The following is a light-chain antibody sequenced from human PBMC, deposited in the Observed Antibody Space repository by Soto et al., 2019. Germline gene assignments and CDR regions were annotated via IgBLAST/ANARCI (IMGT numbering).Light chain of an antibody. V-gene: IGKV1-39*01. CDR3: QQSYSTPPT. CDR1: QSISSY. J-gene: IGKJ2*01. CDR2: AAS. Sequence: IQMTQSPSSLSASVGDRVTITCRASQSISSYLNWYQQKPGKAPKLLIYAASSLQSGVPSRFSGSGSGTDFTLTISSLLPEDFATNYCQQSYSTPPTFGQGTKLEIK.